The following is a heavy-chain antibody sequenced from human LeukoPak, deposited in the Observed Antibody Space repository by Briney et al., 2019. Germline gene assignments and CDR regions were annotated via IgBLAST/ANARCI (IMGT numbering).Heavy chain of an antibody. D-gene: IGHD6-19*01. J-gene: IGHJ6*02. Sequence: GRSLRLSCAASGVTFSSYGMHCVRQSPGQGLEWVAVISYDGSNKYYADSVKGRFTISRDNSKNTLYLQMNSLRAEDTAVYYCAKDSSGWYLAYYYYGMDVWGQGTTVTVSS. CDR3: AKDSSGWYLAYYYYGMDV. CDR1: GVTFSSYG. V-gene: IGHV3-30*18. CDR2: ISYDGSNK.